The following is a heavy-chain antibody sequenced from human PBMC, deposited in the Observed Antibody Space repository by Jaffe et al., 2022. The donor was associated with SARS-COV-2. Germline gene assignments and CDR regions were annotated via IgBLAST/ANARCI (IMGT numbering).Heavy chain of an antibody. CDR1: GFTFSSYD. CDR3: ARVASGWYYFDY. D-gene: IGHD6-19*01. J-gene: IGHJ4*02. CDR2: ISGSGGST. V-gene: IGHV3-23*04. Sequence: EVQLVESGGGLEQPGGSLRLSCAASGFTFSSYDMSWVRQGPGKGLEWVSDISGSGGSTYYADSVKGRFIISRDNSKSTLYLQMNSLRAEDTAVYYCARVASGWYYFDYWGQGTLVTVSS.